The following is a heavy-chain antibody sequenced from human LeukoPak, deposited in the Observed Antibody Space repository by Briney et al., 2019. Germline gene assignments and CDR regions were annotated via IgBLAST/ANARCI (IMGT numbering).Heavy chain of an antibody. V-gene: IGHV4-30-4*08. CDR3: ASTNCSRSSCFGANWFDP. CDR1: GASISSGDYY. Sequence: PSQTLSLTCTVSGASISSGDYYWSWIRQPPGKGLEWIGSIYYSGSTFHYNPSLKSRVAISIDTSKNQFSLSLRSLTAADTAVYYCASTNCSRSSCFGANWFDPGGQGTLVTVPS. J-gene: IGHJ5*02. CDR2: IYYSGST. D-gene: IGHD2-2*01.